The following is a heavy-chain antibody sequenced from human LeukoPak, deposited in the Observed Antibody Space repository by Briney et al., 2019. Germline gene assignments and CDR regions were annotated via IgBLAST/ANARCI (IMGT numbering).Heavy chain of an antibody. D-gene: IGHD2-15*01. J-gene: IGHJ1*01. V-gene: IGHV4-39*01. CDR3: ARQTGYCSGGSCYGYFQH. CDR1: GGSISSSSYY. Sequence: SETLSLTCTVSGGSISSSSYYWVWIRQPPGEGLEWIGSVYYSGSTYYNTSLQSRVTISVDTSKNQFSLKLSSVTAADTAIYYCARQTGYCSGGSCYGYFQHWGQGTLVTVSS. CDR2: VYYSGST.